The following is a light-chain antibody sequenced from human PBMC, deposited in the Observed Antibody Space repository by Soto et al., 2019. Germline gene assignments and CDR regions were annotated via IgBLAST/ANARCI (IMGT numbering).Light chain of an antibody. CDR1: QSVSSN. CDR3: QQCSECPYT. V-gene: IGKV3D-15*01. Sequence: EIVMTQSPVTLSLSPGERATLSCRASQSVSSNLAWYQHKPGQAPRLLFYGASTRAAGIPARFSGSGSATDFTLSISRLQYEDAAVYYCQQCSECPYTFGQGTKLEIK. J-gene: IGKJ2*01. CDR2: GAS.